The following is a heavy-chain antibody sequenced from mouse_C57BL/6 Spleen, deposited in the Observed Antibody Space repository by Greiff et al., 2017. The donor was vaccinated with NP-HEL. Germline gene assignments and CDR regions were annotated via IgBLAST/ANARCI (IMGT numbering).Heavy chain of an antibody. Sequence: EVKLVESGGGLVKPGGSLKLSCAASGFTFSSYTMSWVRQTPEKRLEWVATISGGGGNTYYPDSVKGRFTISRDNAKNTLYLQMSSLRSEDTALYYCARRDYSNLNFDVWGTGTTVTVSS. CDR2: ISGGGGNT. D-gene: IGHD2-5*01. CDR1: GFTFSSYT. V-gene: IGHV5-9*01. CDR3: ARRDYSNLNFDV. J-gene: IGHJ1*03.